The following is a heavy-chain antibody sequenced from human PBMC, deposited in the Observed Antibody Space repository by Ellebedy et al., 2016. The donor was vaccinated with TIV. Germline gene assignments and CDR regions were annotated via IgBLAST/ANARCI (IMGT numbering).Heavy chain of an antibody. CDR1: GYTFTSYY. CDR2: INPSGGST. D-gene: IGHD3-22*01. CDR3: ARDEAYYDSSGYHWGFDY. V-gene: IGHV1-46*01. J-gene: IGHJ4*02. Sequence: ASVKVSCKASGYTFTSYYMHWVRQAPGQGLEWMGIINPSGGSTSYAQKFQGRVTMTRDTSTSTVYMELSSVAAADTAVYYCARDEAYYDSSGYHWGFDYWGQGTLVTVSS.